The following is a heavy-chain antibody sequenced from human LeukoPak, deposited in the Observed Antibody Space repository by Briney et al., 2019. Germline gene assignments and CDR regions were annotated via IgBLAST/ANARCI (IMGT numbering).Heavy chain of an antibody. CDR2: ISTRSTYT. V-gene: IGHV3-23*01. CDR3: APWIVGGFWADY. D-gene: IGHD1-26*01. Sequence: PGGSLRLSCTASKFTFSNYVMTWVRQAPGKGLEWVSAISTRSTYTYYADSVRGRFTIYRDDSKYTLYLQMNSLRVDDTAIYSCAPWIVGGFWADYWGQGALVTVSS. J-gene: IGHJ4*02. CDR1: KFTFSNYV.